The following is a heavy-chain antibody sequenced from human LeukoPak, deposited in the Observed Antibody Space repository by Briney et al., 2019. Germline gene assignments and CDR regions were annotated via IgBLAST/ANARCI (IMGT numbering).Heavy chain of an antibody. V-gene: IGHV4-34*01. CDR2: IYYSGST. CDR3: ARGIKLRYFDWLLPHVDYFDY. CDR1: GGSFSDYY. Sequence: KPSETLSLTCAVYGGSFSDYYWTWIRQPPGKGLEWIGSIYYSGSTYYNPSLKSRVTISVDTSKNQFSLKLSSVTAADTAVYYCARGIKLRYFDWLLPHVDYFDYWGQGTLVTVSS. D-gene: IGHD3-9*01. J-gene: IGHJ4*02.